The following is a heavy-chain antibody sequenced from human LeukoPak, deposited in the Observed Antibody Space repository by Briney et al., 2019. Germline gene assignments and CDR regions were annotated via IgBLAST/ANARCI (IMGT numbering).Heavy chain of an antibody. CDR3: ARDQAFVYCSGGTCYDDY. J-gene: IGHJ4*02. Sequence: GASVKVSCKASGYTFTGYYIHWVRQAPGQGLEWMGWINPNSGGTNYAQKFQGRVTMTRDTSINTAYMELSRLRSDDTAVYYCARDQAFVYCSGGTCYDDYWGQGSLVTVSS. CDR1: GYTFTGYY. D-gene: IGHD2-15*01. V-gene: IGHV1-2*02. CDR2: INPNSGGT.